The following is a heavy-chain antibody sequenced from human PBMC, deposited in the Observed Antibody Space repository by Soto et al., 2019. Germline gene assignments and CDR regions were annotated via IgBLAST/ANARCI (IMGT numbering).Heavy chain of an antibody. CDR3: ATDPYSSDLSDS. J-gene: IGHJ5*01. CDR1: GFTFIRHN. V-gene: IGHV3-48*01. Sequence: EVHLVESGGGLVQPGGSLRLSCAASGFTFIRHNMNWVRQAPGKGLEWVSYISSSSATIYYGDSVKGRFTISRDNAKKSLYPQMTSRGAENTAVYYFATDPYSSDLSDSWGQGTLVSVSS. CDR2: ISSSSATI. D-gene: IGHD6-19*01.